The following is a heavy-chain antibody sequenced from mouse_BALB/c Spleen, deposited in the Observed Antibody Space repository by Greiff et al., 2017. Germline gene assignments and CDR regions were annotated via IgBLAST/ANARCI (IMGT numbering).Heavy chain of an antibody. D-gene: IGHD2-12*01. V-gene: IGHV3-2*02. CDR3: ARARYGENAMDY. J-gene: IGHJ4*01. CDR1: GYSITSDYA. Sequence: EVQLQESGPGLVKPSQSLSLTCTVTGYSITSDYAWNWIRQFPGNKLEWMGYISYSGSTSYNPSLKSRISITRDTSKNQFFLQLNSVTTEDTATYYCARARYGENAMDYWGQGTSVTVSS. CDR2: ISYSGST.